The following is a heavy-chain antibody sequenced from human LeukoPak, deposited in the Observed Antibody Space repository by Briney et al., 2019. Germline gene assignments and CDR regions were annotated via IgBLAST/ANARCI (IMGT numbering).Heavy chain of an antibody. Sequence: GGSLRLSCAASGFTFSSYWMSWVRQAPGKGLEWVANIKQDGSEKYYVDSVKGRFTISRDNAKNSLYLQMNSLRAEDTAVYYCARDRGYYYDSSGHYDYWGQGTLVTVSS. V-gene: IGHV3-7*01. D-gene: IGHD3-22*01. CDR3: ARDRGYYYDSSGHYDY. J-gene: IGHJ4*02. CDR1: GFTFSSYW. CDR2: IKQDGSEK.